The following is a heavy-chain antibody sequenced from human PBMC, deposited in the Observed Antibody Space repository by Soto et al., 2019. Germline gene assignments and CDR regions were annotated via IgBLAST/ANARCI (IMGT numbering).Heavy chain of an antibody. Sequence: PXGSLRLSCEASGVTLRNYAMTWVRQAPGRGLEWVSLISANDVGTYYAESVKTRFTISTDQSRNTVYLQMDSLRADDTAIYYCAKAKNDYNWDNRPPFDSWGQGTLVTVSS. CDR3: AKAKNDYNWDNRPPFDS. D-gene: IGHD1-20*01. J-gene: IGHJ4*02. CDR2: ISANDVGT. CDR1: GVTLRNYA. V-gene: IGHV3-23*01.